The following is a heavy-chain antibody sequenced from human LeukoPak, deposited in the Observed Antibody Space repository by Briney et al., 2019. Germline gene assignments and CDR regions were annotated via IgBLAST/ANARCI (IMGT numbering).Heavy chain of an antibody. CDR3: AKGFNSWIQLWSFDY. Sequence: GGSLRLSCAASGFTFSSYEMNWVRQAPGKGLEWVAVISYDGSNKYYADSVKGRFTISRDNSKNTLYLQMNSLRAEDTAVYYCAKGFNSWIQLWSFDYWGQGTLVTVSS. CDR1: GFTFSSYE. CDR2: ISYDGSNK. D-gene: IGHD5-18*01. V-gene: IGHV3-30*18. J-gene: IGHJ4*02.